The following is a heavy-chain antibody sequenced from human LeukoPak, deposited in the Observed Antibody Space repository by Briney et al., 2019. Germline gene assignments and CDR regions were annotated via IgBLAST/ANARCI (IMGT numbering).Heavy chain of an antibody. D-gene: IGHD3/OR15-3a*01. J-gene: IGHJ1*01. V-gene: IGHV1-2*02. CDR2: INPNSGGT. CDR3: ARGSAVFGADYSPSFQH. CDR1: GYTFTGYY. Sequence: VASVKVSCKASGYTFTGYYIHWVRQAPGQGLEWMGWINPNSGGTNFAQKFQGRVTMTRDTSVSTAYMELSRLRSDDTAVYYCARGSAVFGADYSPSFQHWARAPWSPSPQ.